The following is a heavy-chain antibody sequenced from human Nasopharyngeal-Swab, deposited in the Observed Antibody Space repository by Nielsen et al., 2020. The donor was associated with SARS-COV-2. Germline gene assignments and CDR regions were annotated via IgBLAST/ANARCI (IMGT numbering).Heavy chain of an antibody. J-gene: IGHJ6*02. CDR2: INTNTGNP. Sequence: ASVKVSCKASGYTFNKYVLNWVRQAPGQGLEWMGWINTNTGNPTYAQGLTGRYVFSLDTSVSTAYLQISSLDAEDTAVYYCARDVRFSSVDGTSYNGMDVWGQGTTVTVSS. CDR1: GYTFNKYV. D-gene: IGHD6-13*01. CDR3: ARDVRFSSVDGTSYNGMDV. V-gene: IGHV7-4-1*02.